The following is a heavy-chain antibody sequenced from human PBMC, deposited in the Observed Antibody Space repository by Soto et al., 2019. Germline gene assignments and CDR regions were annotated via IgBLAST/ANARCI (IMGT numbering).Heavy chain of an antibody. CDR3: ARETIFGVVIQFDY. Sequence: QVQLVQSGAEVKKPGASVKVSCKASGYTFISYGISWVRQAPGQGLEWMGWISAYNGNTNYAQKFQDRVTLTTDTSTSTAYMELRSLRSDDTAVYYCARETIFGVVIQFDYWGQGTLVTVSS. V-gene: IGHV1-18*01. CDR2: ISAYNGNT. D-gene: IGHD3-3*01. CDR1: GYTFISYG. J-gene: IGHJ4*02.